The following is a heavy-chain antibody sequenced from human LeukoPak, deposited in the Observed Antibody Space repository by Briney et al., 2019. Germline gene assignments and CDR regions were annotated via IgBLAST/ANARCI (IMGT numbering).Heavy chain of an antibody. CDR3: TRDLMDYDVSTGLHHYYMDV. Sequence: GGSLRLSCVASGLTFSSYWMHWVRQDPRKGLVWVSRINGDGRNINYADSVRGRFTIPRDNAKNTLYLQMNTLRVEDTAVYYCTRDLMDYDVSTGLHHYYMDVWGQGTTVTVSS. CDR2: INGDGRNI. J-gene: IGHJ6*02. CDR1: GLTFSSYW. V-gene: IGHV3-74*01. D-gene: IGHD3-9*01.